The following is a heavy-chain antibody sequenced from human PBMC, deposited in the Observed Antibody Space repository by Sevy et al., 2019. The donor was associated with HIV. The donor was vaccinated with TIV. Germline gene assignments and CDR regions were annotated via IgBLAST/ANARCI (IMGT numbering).Heavy chain of an antibody. CDR2: IPYDGSNK. D-gene: IGHD5-18*01. CDR1: GFTFSIYA. CDR3: ARGSYSYGYGYFDY. V-gene: IGHV3-30-3*01. J-gene: IGHJ4*02. Sequence: GGSLRLSCAASGFTFSIYAMHWVRQAPGKGLEWVAVIPYDGSNKYYADSVKGRFTISRDNSKNTLYLKMNSLRAEDTAVYYCARGSYSYGYGYFDYWGQGTLVTVSS.